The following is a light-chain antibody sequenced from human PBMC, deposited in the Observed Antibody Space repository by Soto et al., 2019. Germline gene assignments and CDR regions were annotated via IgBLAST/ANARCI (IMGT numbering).Light chain of an antibody. J-gene: IGLJ2*01. CDR1: SSDVGGYNY. CDR3: SSYTSSSAVV. CDR2: EVS. V-gene: IGLV2-14*01. Sequence: QSALTQPASVSVSPGQSITISCTGTSSDVGGYNYVSWYQQPTGKAPKLMIYEVSHRPSGVSNRFSCSTSGNTASLTISGLHAEDAADYYCSSYTSSSAVVFGGGTKLTVL.